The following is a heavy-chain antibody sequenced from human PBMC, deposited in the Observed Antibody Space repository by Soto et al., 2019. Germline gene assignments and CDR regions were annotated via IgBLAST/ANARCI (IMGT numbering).Heavy chain of an antibody. CDR2: IIPVFGTV. Sequence: SVKVSCKASGGTLSSYVISWVRQAPGQGLEWMGGIIPVFGTVNYAQKFQGRVTITADESTTTAYMELRSLRSEDAAVYYCARAQRIQLWASGMDVWGQGTTVTVSS. V-gene: IGHV1-69*13. J-gene: IGHJ6*02. CDR1: GGTLSSYV. CDR3: ARAQRIQLWASGMDV. D-gene: IGHD5-18*01.